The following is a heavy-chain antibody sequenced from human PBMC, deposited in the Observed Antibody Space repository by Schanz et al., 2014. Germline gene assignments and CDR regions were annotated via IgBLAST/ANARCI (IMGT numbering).Heavy chain of an antibody. CDR2: MNESHSTI. Sequence: EVQLLESGGGLVEPGGSLRLSCAASGFSFSSYAMGWVRQARGKGLEWVSAMNESHSTIYYADSVRGRFTISRDNAENTLFLQMNSRRAEDTAVYYCARKVVATIGGYYDNWGQGTLVIVSS. CDR1: GFSFSSYA. J-gene: IGHJ4*02. D-gene: IGHD5-12*01. V-gene: IGHV3-23*01. CDR3: ARKVVATIGGYYDN.